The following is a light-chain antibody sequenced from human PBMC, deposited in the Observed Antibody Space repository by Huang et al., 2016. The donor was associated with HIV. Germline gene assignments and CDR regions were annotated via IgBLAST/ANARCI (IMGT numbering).Light chain of an antibody. Sequence: IVMTQSPVSLPVTPGEAASISCRSSQSLLHMNGNNYLDWYLQKPGQSPQLLCYLGSNRASGVPDRFSASGSGTDFTLKISRVEAEDVGVYYCMQALQTPLTFGGGTKVEIK. CDR2: LGS. J-gene: IGKJ4*01. CDR3: MQALQTPLT. V-gene: IGKV2-28*01. CDR1: QSLLHMNGNNY.